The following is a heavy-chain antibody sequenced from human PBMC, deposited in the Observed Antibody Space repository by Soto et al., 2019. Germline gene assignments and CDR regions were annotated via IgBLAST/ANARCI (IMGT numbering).Heavy chain of an antibody. J-gene: IGHJ4*02. D-gene: IGHD3-10*01. CDR1: GYTFTSYG. CDR2: ISAYNGNT. V-gene: IGHV1-18*04. Sequence: QVQLVQSGAEVKKPGASVKVSCKASGYTFTSYGIIWVRQAPGQGLEGMGWISAYNGNTNYAQKLQGRVTMTTDTSTSTAYMELRSLRSDDTAVYYCARDQRWFGESNPPDYWGQGTLVTVSS. CDR3: ARDQRWFGESNPPDY.